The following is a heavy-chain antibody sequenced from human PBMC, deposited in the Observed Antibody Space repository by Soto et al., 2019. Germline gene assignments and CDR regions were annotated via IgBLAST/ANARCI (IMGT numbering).Heavy chain of an antibody. D-gene: IGHD3-3*01. CDR3: AKDGPWTPTSDWFDP. J-gene: IGHJ5*02. CDR1: GFTFSSYG. Sequence: GGSLRLSCAASGFTFSSYGMHWVRQAPGKGLEWVSAISGSGGSTYYAGSVKGRFTISRDNSKSTLYLQMNSLRAEDTAVYYCAKDGPWTPTSDWFDPWGQGTLVTVSS. CDR2: ISGSGGST. V-gene: IGHV3-23*01.